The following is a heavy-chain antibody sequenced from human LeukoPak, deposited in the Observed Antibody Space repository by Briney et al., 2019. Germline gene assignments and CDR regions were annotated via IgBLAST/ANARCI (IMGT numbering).Heavy chain of an antibody. CDR2: IYYSGST. CDR1: GGSISSYY. J-gene: IGHJ6*02. Sequence: SETLSLTCTVSGGSISSYYWSWIRQAPGKGLEWIGYIYYSGSTNYNPSLKSRVTISVDTSKNQFSLKLSSVTAADTAVYYCARQNSKGYYYYGMDVWGQGTTVTVSS. CDR3: ARQNSKGYYYYGMDV. D-gene: IGHD4-11*01. V-gene: IGHV4-59*08.